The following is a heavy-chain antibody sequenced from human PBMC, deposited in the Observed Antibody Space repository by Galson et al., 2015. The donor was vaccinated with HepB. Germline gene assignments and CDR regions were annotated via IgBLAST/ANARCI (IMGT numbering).Heavy chain of an antibody. CDR1: EDSVSSNSAA. Sequence: CAISEDSVSSNSAAWNWIRQSPSRGLEWLGRTYYRSKWYNDYAVSVKSRITINPDTSKNQFSLQLNSVTPEDTAVYYCARDDPGYSSSWYVDAFDIWGQGTMVTVSS. V-gene: IGHV6-1*01. CDR2: TYYRSKWYN. CDR3: ARDDPGYSSSWYVDAFDI. J-gene: IGHJ3*02. D-gene: IGHD6-13*01.